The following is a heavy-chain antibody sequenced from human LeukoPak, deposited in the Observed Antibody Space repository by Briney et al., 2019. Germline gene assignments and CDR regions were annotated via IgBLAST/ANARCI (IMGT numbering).Heavy chain of an antibody. V-gene: IGHV4-61*02. J-gene: IGHJ5*02. D-gene: IGHD6-6*01. CDR1: RGSISSGSYY. CDR3: ARGPHSSSLRNWFDP. CDR2: IYTSGST. Sequence: PSQTLSLTCTVSRGSISSGSYYWSWLRQPAGKGLEWLGRIYTSGSTNYNPSLKSRVTISVDTSKNQFSLKLSSVTAADTAVYYCARGPHSSSLRNWFDPWGQGTLVTVSS.